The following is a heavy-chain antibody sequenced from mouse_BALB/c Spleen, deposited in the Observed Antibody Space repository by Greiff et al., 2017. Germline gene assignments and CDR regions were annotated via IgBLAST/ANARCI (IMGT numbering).Heavy chain of an antibody. V-gene: IGHV14-1*02. Sequence: EVHLVESGAELVRPGALVKLSCKASGFNIKDYYMHWVKQRPEQGLEWIGWIDPENGNTIYDPKFQGKASITADTSSNTAYLQLSSLTSEDTAVYYCARDTTVVPDVWGAGTTVTVSS. D-gene: IGHD1-1*01. CDR1: GFNIKDYY. CDR3: ARDTTVVPDV. J-gene: IGHJ1*01. CDR2: IDPENGNT.